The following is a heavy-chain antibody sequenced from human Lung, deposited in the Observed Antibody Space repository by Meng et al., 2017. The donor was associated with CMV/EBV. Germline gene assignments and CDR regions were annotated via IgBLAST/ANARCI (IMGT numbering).Heavy chain of an antibody. V-gene: IGHV3-7*04. J-gene: IGHJ6*02. CDR2: IKQDGSEK. Sequence: GESLKISCAASGFTFSSYWMSWVRQAPGKGLEWVANIKQDGSEKYYVDSVKGRFTISRDNAKNSLYLQMNSLRAEDTAVYYCARAIVVPAAPYYYYYGMDVWXQGTTVTVSS. D-gene: IGHD2-2*01. CDR1: GFTFSSYW. CDR3: ARAIVVPAAPYYYYYGMDV.